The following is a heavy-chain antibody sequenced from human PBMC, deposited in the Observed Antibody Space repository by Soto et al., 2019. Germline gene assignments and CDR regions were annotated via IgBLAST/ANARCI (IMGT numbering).Heavy chain of an antibody. V-gene: IGHV4-59*01. CDR2: MFHSGRT. CDR1: GDSISSYF. CDR3: AKAVKYYDSTGYDAFAV. Sequence: SETLSLTCTVSGDSISSYFCTCIRQPPLKALEWIGYMFHSGRTNYNPSLTSRVTMSADTSNNQFSLTLTSVTAADTAVYYCAKAVKYYDSTGYDAFAVWGQGIMVTVSS. J-gene: IGHJ3*01. D-gene: IGHD3-22*01.